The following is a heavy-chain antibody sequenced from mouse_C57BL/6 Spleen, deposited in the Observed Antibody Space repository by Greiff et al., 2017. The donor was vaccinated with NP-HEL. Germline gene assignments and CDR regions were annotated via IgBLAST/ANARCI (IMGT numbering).Heavy chain of an antibody. D-gene: IGHD2-4*01. CDR1: GYSFTDYY. CDR2: INPNYGTT. CDR3: ARSDRLRLYWYFEV. V-gene: IGHV1-39*01. Sequence: EVQLQQSGPELVKPGASVKISCKASGYSFTDYYMNWVKQSHGKSLEWIGVINPNYGTTSYNQKFKGKATLTVDQSSSTAYLQLSSLTSEDASVYYCARSDRLRLYWYFEVWGTGTTVTVSS. J-gene: IGHJ1*03.